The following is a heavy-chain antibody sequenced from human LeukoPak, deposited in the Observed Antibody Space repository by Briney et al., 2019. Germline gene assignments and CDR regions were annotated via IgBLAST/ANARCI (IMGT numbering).Heavy chain of an antibody. CDR3: ARDSRYYYDSSGYRMSAFDI. D-gene: IGHD3-22*01. V-gene: IGHV7-4-1*02. CDR1: GYTFTSYA. Sequence: ASVKVSCKASGYTFTSYAMNWVRQAPGQGLEWMGWISTNTGNPTYAQGFTGRFVFSLDTSVSTAYLQISSLKAEDTAVYYCARDSRYYYDSSGYRMSAFDIWGQGTMVTVSS. CDR2: ISTNTGNP. J-gene: IGHJ3*02.